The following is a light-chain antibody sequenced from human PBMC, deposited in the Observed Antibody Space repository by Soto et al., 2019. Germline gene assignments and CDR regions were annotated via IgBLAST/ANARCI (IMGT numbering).Light chain of an antibody. Sequence: EVVLTQSPSTLSLSPGERATLSCMATQSVSNHLAWYQHRPGQAPRLLIYDASNRATDIPARFSGSGSGTDFTLTISSLEPEDSAVYYCQQRSLWPLTFGGGTKVEIK. CDR1: QSVSNH. J-gene: IGKJ4*01. CDR2: DAS. V-gene: IGKV3-11*01. CDR3: QQRSLWPLT.